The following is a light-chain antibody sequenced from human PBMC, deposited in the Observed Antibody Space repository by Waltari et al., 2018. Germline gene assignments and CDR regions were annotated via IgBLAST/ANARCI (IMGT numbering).Light chain of an antibody. J-gene: IGKJ3*01. Sequence: DMQMTQPPSSLSASVGDRATITCRASQGIGDYVAWYQQKSGKGPKLLIYAASTFQPGVPPRFSGSGSVTDFTLTISSLQPEDFATYYCQNYNNAPFTFGPGTKVDIK. V-gene: IGKV1-27*01. CDR2: AAS. CDR3: QNYNNAPFT. CDR1: QGIGDY.